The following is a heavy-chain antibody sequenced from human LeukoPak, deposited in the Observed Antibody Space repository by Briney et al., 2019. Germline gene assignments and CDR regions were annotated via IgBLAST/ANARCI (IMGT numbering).Heavy chain of an antibody. CDR3: ARVEVATPPYYYYYMDV. J-gene: IGHJ6*03. CDR2: INHGGSA. V-gene: IGHV4-34*01. Sequence: PSETLSLTCAVSGVSFSDYYWSWIRQSPERGLEWIGEINHGGSANYNPSLKSRVTISVDTSKNQFSLKLSSVTAADTAVYYCARVEVATPPYYYYYMDVWGKGTTVTISS. D-gene: IGHD6-19*01. CDR1: GVSFSDYY.